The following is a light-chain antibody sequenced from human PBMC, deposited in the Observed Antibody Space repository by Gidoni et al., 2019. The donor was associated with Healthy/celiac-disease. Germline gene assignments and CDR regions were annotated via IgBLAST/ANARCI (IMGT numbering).Light chain of an antibody. CDR3: SSYTSSSTRV. Sequence: QSALTQPASVSGSPGQSITISCTGTSSDVGGYNYFSWYQQHPGNAPKLLIFDVSNRPSGVSNRFSGSKSGNTAFLTISGLQDEDEADYYCSSYTSSSTRVFGGGTKLTVL. V-gene: IGLV2-14*01. CDR1: SSDVGGYNY. CDR2: DVS. J-gene: IGLJ3*02.